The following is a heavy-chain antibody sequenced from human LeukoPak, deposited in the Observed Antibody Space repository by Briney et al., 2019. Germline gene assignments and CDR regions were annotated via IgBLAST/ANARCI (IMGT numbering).Heavy chain of an antibody. CDR3: ASKADVLLESLGAFDI. D-gene: IGHD3-10*01. Sequence: ASVKVSCKASGGTFSSYAISWVRQAPGQGLEWMGGIIPIFGAANYAQKFQGRVTITTDESTSTAYMELSSLRSEDTAVYYCASKADVLLESLGAFDIWGQGTMVTVSS. CDR1: GGTFSSYA. CDR2: IIPIFGAA. J-gene: IGHJ3*02. V-gene: IGHV1-69*05.